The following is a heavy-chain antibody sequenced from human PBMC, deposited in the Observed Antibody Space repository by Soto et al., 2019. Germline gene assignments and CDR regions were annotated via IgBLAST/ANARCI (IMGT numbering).Heavy chain of an antibody. CDR3: ARDSEDRGSDSSRYYFDY. Sequence: ASVKVSCKASGYTFTSYAMQWVRQAPGQRLEWMGWINAGNGNTKYSQKFQGRVNITRDTSASTAYMELSSLRSEDTAVYYCARDSEDRGSDSSRYYFDYWGQGTLVTVSS. V-gene: IGHV1-3*01. CDR2: INAGNGNT. D-gene: IGHD5-12*01. J-gene: IGHJ4*02. CDR1: GYTFTSYA.